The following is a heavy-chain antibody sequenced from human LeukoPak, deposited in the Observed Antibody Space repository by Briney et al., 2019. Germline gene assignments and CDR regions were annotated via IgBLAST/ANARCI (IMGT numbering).Heavy chain of an antibody. CDR3: ASNAERGYSYGYWNFDY. CDR1: GFTFSSYA. D-gene: IGHD5-18*01. Sequence: GGSLRLSCAASGFTFSSYAMSWVRQAPGKGLEWVSAISGSGGSTYYADSVKGRFTISRDNSKNTLYLQMNSLRAEDTAVYYCASNAERGYSYGYWNFDYWGQGTLVTVSS. J-gene: IGHJ4*02. CDR2: ISGSGGST. V-gene: IGHV3-23*01.